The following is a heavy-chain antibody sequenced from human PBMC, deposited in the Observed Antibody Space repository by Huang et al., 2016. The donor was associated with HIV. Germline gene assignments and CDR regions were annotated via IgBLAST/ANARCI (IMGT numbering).Heavy chain of an antibody. CDR3: ARAVDGFNSKGFYMDV. CDR1: GFIFDIFG. CDR2: RRSDGRNE. D-gene: IGHD5-12*01. J-gene: IGHJ6*03. Sequence: QVQLVESGGGVVQPGGSLRLSWGASGFIFDIFGMHWVRQGPGKGLGWGAFRRSDGRNEYNGESVKGRFSIARDNFENMVYLQMNSLGDGDTAIYYCARAVDGFNSKGFYMDVWGKGTAVIVSS. V-gene: IGHV3-30*02.